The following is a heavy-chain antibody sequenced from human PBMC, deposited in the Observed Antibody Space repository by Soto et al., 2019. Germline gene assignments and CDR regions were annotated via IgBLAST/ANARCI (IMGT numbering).Heavy chain of an antibody. CDR2: ISGSGGST. D-gene: IGHD3-10*02. V-gene: IGHV3-23*01. CDR1: GFTFSSYA. CDR3: AKCSAGRRGDNWCDP. Sequence: GGSLRLSCAASGFTFSSYAMSWVRQAPGKGLEWVSAISGSGGSTYYADSVQGRFTISRDNSKKTLYLQMKSLRAEDTAVYYCAKCSAGRRGDNWCDPWGQGTLVTVSS. J-gene: IGHJ5*02.